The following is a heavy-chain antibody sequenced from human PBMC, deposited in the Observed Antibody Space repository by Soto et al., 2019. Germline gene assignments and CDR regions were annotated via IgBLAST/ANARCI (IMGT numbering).Heavy chain of an antibody. V-gene: IGHV1-8*01. D-gene: IGHD4-17*01. CDR1: GSTFTSYD. CDR2: MNPNSGNT. J-gene: IGHJ5*02. CDR3: ARGIKYGDYSMWFDP. Sequence: QVQLVQSGAEVKKHGALVKVSCKASGSTFTSYDINWARQATGPGFEYLGWMNPNSGNTGYVKKFQGRVTMTRDSSLSTVYMELSSLRSEDTAVYYCARGIKYGDYSMWFDPWGPGTLVTVAS.